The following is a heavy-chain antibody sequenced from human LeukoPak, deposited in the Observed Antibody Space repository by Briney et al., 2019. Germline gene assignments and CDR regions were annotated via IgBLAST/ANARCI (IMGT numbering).Heavy chain of an antibody. Sequence: GGSLRLSCAASGFTFSSYWMSWVRRAPGKGLEWVANIKQDGSEKYYVDSVKGRFTISRDNAKNSLYLQMNSLRAEDTAVYYCARFFRSGYDFFYFDYWGQGTLVTVSS. CDR2: IKQDGSEK. J-gene: IGHJ4*02. D-gene: IGHD5-12*01. CDR3: ARFFRSGYDFFYFDY. CDR1: GFTFSSYW. V-gene: IGHV3-7*03.